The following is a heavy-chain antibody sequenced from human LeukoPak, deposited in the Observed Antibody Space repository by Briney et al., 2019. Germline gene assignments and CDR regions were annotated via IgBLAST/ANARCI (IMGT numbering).Heavy chain of an antibody. D-gene: IGHD3-3*01. CDR2: IYTSGST. J-gene: IGHJ6*02. V-gene: IGHV4-4*07. Sequence: SETLSLTCTVSGGSISSYYWSWIRQPAGKGLEWIGRIYTSGSTNYNPSLKSRFTMSVDTSKNQFSLKLSSVTAADTAVYYCARDLANYDFWSGSSYYYYGMDVWGQGTTVTVSS. CDR3: ARDLANYDFWSGSSYYYYGMDV. CDR1: GGSISSYY.